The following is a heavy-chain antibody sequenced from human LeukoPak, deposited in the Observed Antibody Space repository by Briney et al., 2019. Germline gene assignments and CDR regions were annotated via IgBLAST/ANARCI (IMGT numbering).Heavy chain of an antibody. CDR3: ATDSGSYPSAFDY. J-gene: IGHJ4*02. CDR1: GGSISSYY. CDR2: IYYSGST. Sequence: SQTLSLTCTVSGGSISSYYWSWIRQPPGKGLEWIGYIYYSGSTNYNPSLKSRVTISVDTSKNQFSLKLSSVTAADTAVYYCATDSGSYPSAFDYWGQGTLVTVSS. V-gene: IGHV4-59*01. D-gene: IGHD1-26*01.